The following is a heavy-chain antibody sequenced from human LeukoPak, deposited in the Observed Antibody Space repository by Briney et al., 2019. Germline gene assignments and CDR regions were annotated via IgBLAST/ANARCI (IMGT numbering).Heavy chain of an antibody. V-gene: IGHV3-74*01. CDR3: ARGGTSGSLIY. CDR1: GFTFSSYW. Sequence: GGSLRLSCAASGFTFSSYWMHWVRQAPGKGLVWVSRINSDGSSTNYADSVKGRFTISRDNAKNTLYLQMNSLRGEDTAVYYCARGGTSGSLIYWGQGTLVAVSS. D-gene: IGHD1-26*01. J-gene: IGHJ4*02. CDR2: INSDGSST.